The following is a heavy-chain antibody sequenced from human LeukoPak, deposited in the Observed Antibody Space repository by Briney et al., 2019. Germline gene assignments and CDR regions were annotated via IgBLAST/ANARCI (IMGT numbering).Heavy chain of an antibody. CDR1: GYTFTSYG. D-gene: IGHD3-22*01. CDR3: ARAGHSYDSSGYYYIFVFDY. CDR2: IIPIFGTA. V-gene: IGHV1-69*13. J-gene: IGHJ4*02. Sequence: GASVKVSCKASGYTFTSYGISWVRQAPGQGLEWMGGIIPIFGTANYAQKFQGRVTITADESTSTAYMELSSLRSEDTAVYYCARAGHSYDSSGYYYIFVFDYWGQGTLVTVSS.